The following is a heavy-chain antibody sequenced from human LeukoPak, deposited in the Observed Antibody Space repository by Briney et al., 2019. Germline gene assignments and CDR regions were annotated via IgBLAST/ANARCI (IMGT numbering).Heavy chain of an antibody. V-gene: IGHV4-59*08. CDR1: GGSISSYY. CDR2: IFYSGST. Sequence: PSQTLSLTCTVAGGSISSYYWSSIRQPPGQRLEWGGYIFYSGSTNYNPSLTSRVPMSVDTSNKQFSLRLSSVTAADTALYYCGRLSTRFCSGGTCYTNGAVDIWGQGTRVTVSS. CDR3: GRLSTRFCSGGTCYTNGAVDI. J-gene: IGHJ3*02. D-gene: IGHD2-15*01.